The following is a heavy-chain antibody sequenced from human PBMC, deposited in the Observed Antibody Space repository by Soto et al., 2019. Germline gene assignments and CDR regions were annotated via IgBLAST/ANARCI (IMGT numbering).Heavy chain of an antibody. CDR3: ARGPSRYCSSTSCYKADP. J-gene: IGHJ5*02. V-gene: IGHV4-34*01. D-gene: IGHD2-2*02. CDR1: GGSFSGYY. Sequence: SETLSLTCAVYGGSFSGYYWSWIRQPPGKGLEWIGEINHSGSTNYNPSLKSRVTISVDTSKNQFSLKLSSVTAADTAVYYCARGPSRYCSSTSCYKADPWGQGTLVTVSS. CDR2: INHSGST.